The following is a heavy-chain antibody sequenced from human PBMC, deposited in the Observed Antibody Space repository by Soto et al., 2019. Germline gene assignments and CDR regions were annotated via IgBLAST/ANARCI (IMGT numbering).Heavy chain of an antibody. Sequence: QVQLVESGGGVVQPGRSLRLSCAASGFTFSSYAMHWVRQAPGKGLEWVAVISYDGSNKYYADSVKGRFTISRDNSKNTLYLQMNSLRAEDTAVYYCARDDTTSNFDYWGPGTLVTVSS. CDR3: ARDDTTSNFDY. J-gene: IGHJ4*02. CDR2: ISYDGSNK. D-gene: IGHD2-2*01. V-gene: IGHV3-30-3*01. CDR1: GFTFSSYA.